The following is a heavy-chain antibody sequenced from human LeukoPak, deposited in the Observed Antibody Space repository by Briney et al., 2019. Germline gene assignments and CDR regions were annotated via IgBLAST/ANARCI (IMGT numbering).Heavy chain of an antibody. D-gene: IGHD2-2*01. CDR2: LSTDGSAM. J-gene: IGHJ4*02. CDR1: GFTFSDSH. V-gene: IGHV3-11*04. Sequence: GGSLRHSCAASGFTFSDSHMTWIRQAPGKGLEGVSYLSTDGSAMYYADSVKGRFTISRDNAKNSLYLQMNSLRAEDTAVYYCARDKGYCSSTSCYAGYFDYWGQGALVTVSS. CDR3: ARDKGYCSSTSCYAGYFDY.